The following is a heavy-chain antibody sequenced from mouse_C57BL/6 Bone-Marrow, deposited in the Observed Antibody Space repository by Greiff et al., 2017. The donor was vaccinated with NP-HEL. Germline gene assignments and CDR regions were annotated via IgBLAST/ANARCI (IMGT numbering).Heavy chain of an antibody. CDR1: GYTFTTYP. V-gene: IGHV1-47*01. CDR3: ARGYYGSSGYFDV. Sequence: VQLQESGAELVKPGASVKMSCKASGYTFTTYPIEWMKQNHGKSLEWIGNFHPYNDDTKYNEKFKGKATLTVEKSSSTVYLELSRLTSDDSAVYYCARGYYGSSGYFDVWGTGTTVTVSS. CDR2: FHPYNDDT. J-gene: IGHJ1*03. D-gene: IGHD1-1*01.